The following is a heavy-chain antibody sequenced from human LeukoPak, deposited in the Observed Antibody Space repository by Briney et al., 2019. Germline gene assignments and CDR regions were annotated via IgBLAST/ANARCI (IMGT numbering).Heavy chain of an antibody. CDR3: AKDKSGGWELLRDHDAFDI. V-gene: IGHV3-23*01. J-gene: IGHJ3*02. Sequence: RPGGSLRLSCAASGFTFSNYAMSWVRQAPGKGLEWVSSISGSGASTYYADSVKGRFTISRDNSKSTLYLQMNSLRAEDTALYYCAKDKSGGWELLRDHDAFDIWGQGTMVTVSS. CDR1: GFTFSNYA. CDR2: ISGSGAST. D-gene: IGHD1-26*01.